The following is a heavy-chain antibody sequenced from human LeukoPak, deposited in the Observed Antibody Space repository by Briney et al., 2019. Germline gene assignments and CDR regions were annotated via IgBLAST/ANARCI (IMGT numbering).Heavy chain of an antibody. D-gene: IGHD5-24*01. J-gene: IGHJ4*02. Sequence: SETLSLTCTVSGGSISSYYWSWIRQPPGKGLEWIGYIYYSGSTNYNPSLKSRVTISVDTSKNQFSLKLSSVTAADTAVYYCARHPSRFQRWLQFYFDYWGQGTLVTVSS. CDR2: IYYSGST. V-gene: IGHV4-59*08. CDR3: ARHPSRFQRWLQFYFDY. CDR1: GGSISSYY.